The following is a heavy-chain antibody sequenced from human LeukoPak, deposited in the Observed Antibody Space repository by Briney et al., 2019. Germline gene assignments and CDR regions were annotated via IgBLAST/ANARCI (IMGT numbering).Heavy chain of an antibody. V-gene: IGHV3-43*02. D-gene: IGHD1-26*01. J-gene: IGHJ4*02. CDR3: AKDIGGCYYY. CDR1: GFTFDDYA. CDR2: ISGDGGST. Sequence: GGSLRLSCAASGFTFDDYAMHWVRPAPGRGLEWVSLISGDGGSTYYADSVKGRFTISRDNRKTSPYLQMNRLRTEDTASYYCAKDIGGCYYYWGQGNLVTVSA.